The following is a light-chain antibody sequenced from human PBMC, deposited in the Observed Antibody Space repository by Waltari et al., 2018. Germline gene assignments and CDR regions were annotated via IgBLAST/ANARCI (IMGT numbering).Light chain of an antibody. CDR1: SSNIGSNT. J-gene: IGLJ3*02. CDR3: AAWDDSLNGPV. Sequence: QSVLTQPPSASGTPGQRVTLSCSGSSSNIGSNTVNWYQQLPGTAPKLLIYSNNQRPSGVPDRFSGSNSGTSASLAISGLQSEDEADYYCAAWDDSLNGPVFGGGTKLTVL. V-gene: IGLV1-44*01. CDR2: SNN.